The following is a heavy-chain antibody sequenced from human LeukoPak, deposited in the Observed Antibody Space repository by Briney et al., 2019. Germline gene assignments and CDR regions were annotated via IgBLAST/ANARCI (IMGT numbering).Heavy chain of an antibody. Sequence: TGGSLRLSCAASGFTFSSYEMSWVRQAPGKGPEWVANIKQDGTEIYYVDSVKGRFTISRDNAKNSLYLQMNSLRDEDTAVYYCARDKVVGATFFDYWGQGTLVTVSS. CDR1: GFTFSSYE. D-gene: IGHD1-26*01. CDR2: IKQDGTEI. CDR3: ARDKVVGATFFDY. J-gene: IGHJ4*02. V-gene: IGHV3-7*01.